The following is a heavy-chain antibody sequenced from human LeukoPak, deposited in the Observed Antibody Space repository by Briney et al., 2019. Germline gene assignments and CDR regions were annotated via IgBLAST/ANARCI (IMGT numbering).Heavy chain of an antibody. CDR2: IWYDGSNK. CDR3: AKDLDCSRTSCYGAFDI. CDR1: GFTFSSYG. J-gene: IGHJ3*02. V-gene: IGHV3-33*06. D-gene: IGHD2-2*01. Sequence: PGRSLRLSCAASGFTFSSYGMHWVRQAPGKGLEWEAVIWYDGSNKYYADSVKGRFTISRDNSKNTLYLQMNSLRAEDTAVYYCAKDLDCSRTSCYGAFDIWGQGTMVTVSS.